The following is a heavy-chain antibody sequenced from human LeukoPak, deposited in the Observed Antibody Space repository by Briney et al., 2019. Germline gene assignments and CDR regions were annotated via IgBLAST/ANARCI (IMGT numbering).Heavy chain of an antibody. CDR2: ISYDGSNK. D-gene: IGHD5-18*01. CDR3: ASSQWIQLLPSRDY. J-gene: IGHJ4*02. V-gene: IGHV3-30-3*01. CDR1: GFTFSSYA. Sequence: GGSLRLSCAASGFTFSSYAMHWVRQAPGKGLEWVAVISYDGSNKYYADSVKGRFTISRDNSKNMLYLQINSLRTEDTAVYFCASSQWIQLLPSRDYWGQGTLVTVSS.